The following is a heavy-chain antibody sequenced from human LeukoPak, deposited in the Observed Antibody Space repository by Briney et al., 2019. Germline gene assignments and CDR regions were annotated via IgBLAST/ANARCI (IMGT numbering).Heavy chain of an antibody. D-gene: IGHD6-13*01. Sequence: PGGSLRLSCAASGFTFSNAWMSWVRQAPGKGLEWVGRIKSKTDGGTTDYAAPVKGRFTISRDDSKNTLYLQMNSLKTEDTAVYYCTTGIAAAGGYWYFDLWGRGTLVTVSS. CDR2: IKSKTDGGTT. CDR1: GFTFSNAW. CDR3: TTGIAAAGGYWYFDL. V-gene: IGHV3-15*01. J-gene: IGHJ2*01.